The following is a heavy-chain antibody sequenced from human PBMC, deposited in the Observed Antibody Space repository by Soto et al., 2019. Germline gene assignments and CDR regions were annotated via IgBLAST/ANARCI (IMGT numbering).Heavy chain of an antibody. CDR2: INSDGSST. V-gene: IGHV3-74*01. D-gene: IGHD6-13*01. J-gene: IGHJ6*02. Sequence: GGSLRLSCAASGFTFSSYWMHWVRQAPGKGLVWVSRINSDGSSTSYADSVKGRFTISRDNAKNTLYLQMNSLRAEDTAVYYCARDHSSSWYGSPGGMDVWGQGTTVTVSS. CDR3: ARDHSSSWYGSPGGMDV. CDR1: GFTFSSYW.